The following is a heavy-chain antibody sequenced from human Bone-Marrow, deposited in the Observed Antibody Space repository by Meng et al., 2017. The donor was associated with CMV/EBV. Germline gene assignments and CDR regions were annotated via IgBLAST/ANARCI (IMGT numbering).Heavy chain of an antibody. J-gene: IGHJ4*02. CDR1: GFTFSHFG. Sequence: GESLKISCVASGFTFSHFGIHWVRQAPGKGLEWVAFIGSDGNEEYNGGSVKGRFTISRDNSKNTVYLQMNGLRNADTAVYFCGFYGSGTYVFDYWGQGTLVTVSS. CDR3: GFYGSGTYVFDY. D-gene: IGHD3-10*01. CDR2: IGSDGNEE. V-gene: IGHV3-30*02.